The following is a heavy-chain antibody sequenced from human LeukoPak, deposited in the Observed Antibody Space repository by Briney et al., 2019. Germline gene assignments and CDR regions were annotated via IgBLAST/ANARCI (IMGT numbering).Heavy chain of an antibody. CDR1: GFTFSSYA. CDR3: ARASSGWYGY. V-gene: IGHV3-64*01. Sequence: PGGSLRLSCVVSGFTFSSYAMHWVRQAPGQGLEYVSAISSNGGSTYYANSVKGRFTISRDNSKNTPYLQMGSLRVEDMAVYYCARASSGWYGYWGRGTLVTVSS. J-gene: IGHJ4*02. D-gene: IGHD6-19*01. CDR2: ISSNGGST.